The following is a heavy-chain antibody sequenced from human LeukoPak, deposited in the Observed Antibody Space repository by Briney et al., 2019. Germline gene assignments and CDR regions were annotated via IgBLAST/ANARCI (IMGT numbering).Heavy chain of an antibody. CDR1: GGSISSSNW. Sequence: PSETLSLTCAVSGGSISSSNWWNWVRQPPGKGLEWIGEIYHSGNTNYNPSLKSRVTISVDKSKNQFSLKLSSVTAADTAVYFCAREAYDSSGYYSDYWGQGTLVTVSS. J-gene: IGHJ4*02. CDR3: AREAYDSSGYYSDY. V-gene: IGHV4-4*02. D-gene: IGHD3-22*01. CDR2: IYHSGNT.